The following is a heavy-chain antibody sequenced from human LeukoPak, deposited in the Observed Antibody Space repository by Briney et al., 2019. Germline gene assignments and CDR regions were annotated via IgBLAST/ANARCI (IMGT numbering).Heavy chain of an antibody. CDR2: IFYSGST. J-gene: IGHJ6*02. CDR3: ARVEDYGDYGMDV. Sequence: SETLSLTCTVSGASISGSGYYWGWIRQPPGKGLEWIGSIFYSGSTYYNPSLKSRVTVSEDTSKNQFSLKLSSVTAADTAVYYCARVEDYGDYGMDVWGQGTTVTVSS. D-gene: IGHD4-17*01. CDR1: GASISGSGYY. V-gene: IGHV4-39*07.